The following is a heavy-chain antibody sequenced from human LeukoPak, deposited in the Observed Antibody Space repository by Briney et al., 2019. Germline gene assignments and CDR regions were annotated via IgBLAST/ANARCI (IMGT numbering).Heavy chain of an antibody. Sequence: GGSLRLSCAASGLGFNNCWMHWVRQAPGKGLEWVSRIDNDGNTKYADSVKGRFTISRDNAKNTLYLQMNSLRADDTAVYFCAKRGVVIRVILVGFHKEAYYFDSWGQGALVTVSS. CDR1: GLGFNNCW. D-gene: IGHD3-22*01. CDR2: IDNDGNT. CDR3: AKRGVVIRVILVGFHKEAYYFDS. V-gene: IGHV3-74*03. J-gene: IGHJ4*02.